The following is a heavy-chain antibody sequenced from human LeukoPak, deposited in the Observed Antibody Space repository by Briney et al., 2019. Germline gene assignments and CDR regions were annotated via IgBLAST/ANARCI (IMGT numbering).Heavy chain of an antibody. D-gene: IGHD6-13*01. CDR2: IYYSGST. V-gene: IGHV4-59*01. CDR3: ARGQLAGYSSSWYWFDP. J-gene: IGHJ5*02. Sequence: SETLSLTCTVSGGSISSYYWSWIRQPPGKGLEWIGYIYYSGSTNYNPSLKSRVTISVDTSKNQFSLKLSSVTAADTAVYYCARGQLAGYSSSWYWFDPWGQGTLVTVSS. CDR1: GGSISSYY.